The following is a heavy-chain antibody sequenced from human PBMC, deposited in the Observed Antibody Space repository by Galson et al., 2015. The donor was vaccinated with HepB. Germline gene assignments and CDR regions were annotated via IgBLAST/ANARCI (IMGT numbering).Heavy chain of an antibody. CDR1: GYKFTSYY. J-gene: IGHJ4*02. Sequence: SVKVSCKASGYKFTSYYMHWVRQAPGQGLEWMGIINPSGGSTDYAQKFRGRLTMTRDTSTSTVFMELSSLRSEDTAVYHCARGVLLWDGPDYWGQGT. V-gene: IGHV1-46*01. CDR3: ARGVLLWDGPDY. D-gene: IGHD3-10*01. CDR2: INPSGGST.